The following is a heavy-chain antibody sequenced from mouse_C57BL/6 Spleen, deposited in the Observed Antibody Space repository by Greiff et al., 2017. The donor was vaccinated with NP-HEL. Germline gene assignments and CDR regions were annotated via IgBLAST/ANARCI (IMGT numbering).Heavy chain of an antibody. CDR3: TRGDYYGSRYAMDY. CDR2: ISSGGDYI. V-gene: IGHV5-9-1*02. CDR1: GFTFSSYA. Sequence: EVQVVESGEGLVKPGGSLKLSCAASGFTFSSYAMSWVRQTPEKRLEWVAYISSGGDYIYYADTVKGRFTISRDNARNTLYLQMSSLKSEDTAMYYCTRGDYYGSRYAMDYWGQGTSVTVSS. D-gene: IGHD1-1*01. J-gene: IGHJ4*01.